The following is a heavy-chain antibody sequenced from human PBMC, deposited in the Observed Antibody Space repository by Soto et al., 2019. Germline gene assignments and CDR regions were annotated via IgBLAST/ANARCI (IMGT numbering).Heavy chain of an antibody. Sequence: SVSVSCKXSGGTFSSYGISWVRQAPGEGLEWMGGIIPIVGTANYAQKFQGRVTITADQFTSTAYMELSSLRSEDTAIYYCATRRNYGDYSHYSYGMDVWGQGTTVTVSS. CDR3: ATRRNYGDYSHYSYGMDV. J-gene: IGHJ6*02. CDR2: IIPIVGTA. V-gene: IGHV1-69*13. D-gene: IGHD4-17*01. CDR1: GGTFSSYG.